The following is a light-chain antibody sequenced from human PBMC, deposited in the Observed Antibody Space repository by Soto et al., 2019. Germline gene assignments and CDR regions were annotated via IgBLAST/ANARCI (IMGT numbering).Light chain of an antibody. CDR2: AAS. V-gene: IGKV1-9*01. CDR3: QQLNSYPGVT. Sequence: DIQLTQSPSFLSASVGDRVTITCRASQGISSYLAWYQQKPGKAPKLLIYAASTLQSGFPSRFSGSGSETEFTLTISSLQPEDFASYYCQQLNSYPGVTFGPGTKVDIK. J-gene: IGKJ3*01. CDR1: QGISSY.